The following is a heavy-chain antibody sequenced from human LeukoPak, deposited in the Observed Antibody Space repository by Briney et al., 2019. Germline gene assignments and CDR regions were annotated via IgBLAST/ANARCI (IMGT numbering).Heavy chain of an antibody. J-gene: IGHJ4*02. CDR2: LYSSGTT. D-gene: IGHD1-1*01. CDR1: GASISSGRNY. CDR3: ARHLSGTTMAHYFDH. V-gene: IGHV4-39*01. Sequence: PSETLSLTCTVSGASISSGRNYWGWIRQSPGKGLELIASLYSSGTTHYNPSLQSRVSVSVDTSKNQFSVRLNPLTAADTAVYYCARHLSGTTMAHYFDHWGQGTVVTVSS.